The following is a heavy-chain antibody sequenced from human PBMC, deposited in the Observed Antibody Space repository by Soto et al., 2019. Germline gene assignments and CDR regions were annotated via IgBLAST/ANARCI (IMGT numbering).Heavy chain of an antibody. D-gene: IGHD3-16*02. CDR1: GGSISSYY. Sequence: SETLSLTCTVSGGSISSYYWSWIRQPPRKGLEWIGYIYYSGSTNYNPSLKSRVTISVDTSKNQFSLKLSSVTAADTAVYYCARGGGYDYVWGSYRYTDAFDIWGQGTMVTVS. J-gene: IGHJ3*02. CDR3: ARGGGYDYVWGSYRYTDAFDI. CDR2: IYYSGST. V-gene: IGHV4-59*01.